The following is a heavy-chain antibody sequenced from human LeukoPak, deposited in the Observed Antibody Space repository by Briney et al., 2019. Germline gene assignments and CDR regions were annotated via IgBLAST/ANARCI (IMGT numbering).Heavy chain of an antibody. J-gene: IGHJ4*02. D-gene: IGHD3-16*01. V-gene: IGHV4-59*01. CDR2: FYNSGSS. CDR3: TRGAGWLIDY. CDR1: GGSISDYY. Sequence: SETLSLICTVSGGSISDYYRGWLRQPPGKGLEWIGYFYNSGSSTYNPSLKSRVTVSVDTSKEQFSLKVNSVTAADTAVYYCTRGAGWLIDYWGQGILVTVSS.